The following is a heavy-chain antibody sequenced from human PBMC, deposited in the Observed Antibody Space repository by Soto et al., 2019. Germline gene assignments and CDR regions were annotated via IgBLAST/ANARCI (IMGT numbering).Heavy chain of an antibody. J-gene: IGHJ4*02. CDR2: IYSGGST. CDR3: ASIHGRTGY. Sequence: GGSWSLSCAASGSTASSNYMSWVRQPPGKGLEWVSVIYSGGSTYYADSVKGRFTISRHNSKTTLYLQMNSLRAEDTAVYYCASIHGRTGYWGQGTLVTVSS. V-gene: IGHV3-53*04. CDR1: GSTASSNY.